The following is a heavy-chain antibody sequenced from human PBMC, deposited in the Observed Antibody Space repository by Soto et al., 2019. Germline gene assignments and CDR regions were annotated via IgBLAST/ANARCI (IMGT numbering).Heavy chain of an antibody. D-gene: IGHD3-3*01. V-gene: IGHV4-31*03. J-gene: IGHJ5*02. CDR3: ARGRAGFLWSGRDDNWFDP. Sequence: QVQLQESGPGLVKPSQTLSLTCTVSGGSISSGGYYWSWIRQHPGKGLEWIGYIYYSGSTYYNPSLKSRLTISVDTSKKLFSLKLSSVTAADTAVYCCARGRAGFLWSGRDDNWFDPWGQGTLVTVSS. CDR2: IYYSGST. CDR1: GGSISSGGYY.